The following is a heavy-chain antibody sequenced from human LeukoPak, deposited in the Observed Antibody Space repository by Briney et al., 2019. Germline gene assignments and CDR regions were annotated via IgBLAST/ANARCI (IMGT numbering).Heavy chain of an antibody. J-gene: IGHJ4*02. CDR2: ISGSGGST. CDR1: AFTFSSYA. Sequence: QTGGSLRLSFAASAFTFSSYAMSWDRQAPGKGLEWGSEISGSGGSTYYADSVRGRFTISRDNSKNTLYLQMNRLRAEDTAVYYCASSTGDYWGQGTLVTVSS. V-gene: IGHV3-23*01. CDR3: ASSTGDY.